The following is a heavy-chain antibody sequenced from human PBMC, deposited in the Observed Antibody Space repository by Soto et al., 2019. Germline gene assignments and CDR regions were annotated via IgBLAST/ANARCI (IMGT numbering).Heavy chain of an antibody. CDR3: ARPDCSGTGCHLIQY. V-gene: IGHV3-21*06. Sequence: PGGSLRLSCAASGFTFSTYNMNWVRQGPGKGLEWVSFISYSSTDIRYADSVKGRFTISRDNAKNSLYLQMNNLRAEDTAVYYCARPDCSGTGCHLIQYRGQGTLVTVPS. D-gene: IGHD2-2*01. CDR1: GFTFSTYN. J-gene: IGHJ1*01. CDR2: ISYSSTDI.